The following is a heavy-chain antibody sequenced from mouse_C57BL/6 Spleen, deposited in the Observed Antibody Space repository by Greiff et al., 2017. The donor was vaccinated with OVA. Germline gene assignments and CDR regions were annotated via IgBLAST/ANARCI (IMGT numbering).Heavy chain of an antibody. V-gene: IGHV5-17*01. CDR1: GFTFSDYG. CDR2: IGSGSSTI. CDR3: ARGGPGYFDY. Sequence: EVMLVESGGGLVKPGGSLKLSCAASGFTFSDYGMHWVRQAPEKGLEWVAYIGSGSSTIYYADTVKGRFTISRDNAKNTLFLQMTSLRSEDTAMYYCARGGPGYFDYWGQGTTLTVSS. J-gene: IGHJ2*01.